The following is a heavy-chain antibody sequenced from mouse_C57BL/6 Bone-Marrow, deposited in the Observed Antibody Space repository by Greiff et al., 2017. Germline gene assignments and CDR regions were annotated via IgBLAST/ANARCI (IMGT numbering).Heavy chain of an antibody. CDR3: ARQDYGYDGFAY. Sequence: VKLMESGPGLVAPSQSLSITCTVSGFSLTSYGVHWVRQPPGKGLEWLVVIWSDGSTTYNSALKSRLSISKDNSKSQVFLKMNSLQTDDTAMYXCARQDYGYDGFAYWGQGTLVTVSA. CDR1: GFSLTSYG. V-gene: IGHV2-6-1*01. CDR2: IWSDGST. J-gene: IGHJ3*01. D-gene: IGHD2-2*01.